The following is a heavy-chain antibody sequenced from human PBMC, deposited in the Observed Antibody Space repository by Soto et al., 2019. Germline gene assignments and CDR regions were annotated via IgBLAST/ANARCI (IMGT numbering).Heavy chain of an antibody. CDR3: ARDGGKYDYDRSGFPY. J-gene: IGHJ4*02. D-gene: IGHD3-22*01. V-gene: IGHV1-18*01. CDR2: ISPLSGDT. CDR1: GYTFTSYG. Sequence: QVQMVQSGPEVKKPGASVKVSYQTSGYTFTSYGINWVRQAPGQGPEWVGWISPLSGDTIYAQSVQGRVTFTTGTYSGTAYLELRSLTSDDTAVYYCARDGGKYDYDRSGFPYWGQGTLVTVSP.